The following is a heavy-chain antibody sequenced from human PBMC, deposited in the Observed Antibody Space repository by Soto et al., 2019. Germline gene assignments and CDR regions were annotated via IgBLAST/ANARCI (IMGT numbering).Heavy chain of an antibody. CDR2: ISSSSSYI. D-gene: IGHD3-9*01. V-gene: IGHV3-21*03. J-gene: IGHJ6*02. CDR3: ARETAKYYDILNGTYYYYGMDV. CDR1: GFTFSSYS. Sequence: EVQLVESGGGLVKPGGSLRLSCAASGFTFSSYSMNWVRQAPGKGLDWVSSISSSSSYIYYADSVKGRFTISRDNAKNSLYQQMNSLRAEDTAVYYCARETAKYYDILNGTYYYYGMDVWGQGTTVTVSS.